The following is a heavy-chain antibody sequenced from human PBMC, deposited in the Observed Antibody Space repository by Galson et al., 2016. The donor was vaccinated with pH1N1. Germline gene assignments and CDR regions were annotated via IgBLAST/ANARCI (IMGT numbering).Heavy chain of an antibody. CDR3: ARWDHSASYIDV. CDR2: TYYRARWYN. Sequence: CAISGDSVSSHTSAWPWLRQSPSRGLEWLGRTYYRARWYNNYGVSVAGRISITPDTAKNQFSLQLKSVNPEDTAVYFCARWDHSASYIDVWGQGTLVTVSS. J-gene: IGHJ4*02. D-gene: IGHD3-10*01. CDR1: GDSVSSHTSA. V-gene: IGHV6-1*01.